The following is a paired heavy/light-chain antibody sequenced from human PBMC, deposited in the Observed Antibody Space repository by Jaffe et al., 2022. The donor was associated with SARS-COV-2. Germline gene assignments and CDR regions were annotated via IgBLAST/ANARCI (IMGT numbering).Light chain of an antibody. CDR2: NNN. J-gene: IGLJ2*01. Sequence: QSVLTQPPSASGTPGQRLTISCSGSSSNIGSNTVNWYQQLPGTAPKLLIYNNNQRPSGVPDRFSGSKSGTSASLAISGLQSEDEADYYCAAWDDSLNVVFGGGTKLTVL. CDR3: AAWDDSLNVV. CDR1: SSNIGSNT. V-gene: IGLV1-44*01.
Heavy chain of an antibody. CDR1: GYTFISYD. V-gene: IGHV1-8*02. D-gene: IGHD3-22*01. CDR3: ARGRLDSRNYYLDY. J-gene: IGHJ4*02. Sequence: QVQLVQSGAEVKKPGASVKVSCKASGYTFISYDINWVRQATGQGLEWLGWMNPNSGNTGYAQKLQGRVTMTRITSTSTAYMELSSLRSDDTAVYYCARGRLDSRNYYLDYWGQGTLVTVSS. CDR2: MNPNSGNT.